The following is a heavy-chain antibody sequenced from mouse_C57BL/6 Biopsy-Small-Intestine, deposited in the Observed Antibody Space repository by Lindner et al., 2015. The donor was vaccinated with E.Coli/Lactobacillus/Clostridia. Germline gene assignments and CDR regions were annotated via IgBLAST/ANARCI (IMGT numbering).Heavy chain of an antibody. V-gene: IGHV1-80*01. CDR2: IYPGDGDT. CDR3: ARHDGSSYDYAMDY. D-gene: IGHD1-1*01. CDR1: GYAFSSYW. Sequence: VQLQESGAELVKPGASVKISCKASGYAFSSYWMNWVKQRPGKGLEWIGQIYPGDGDTNYNGKFKGKATLTADKSSSTAYMQLSSLTSEDSAVYFCARHDGSSYDYAMDYWGQGTSVTVSS. J-gene: IGHJ4*01.